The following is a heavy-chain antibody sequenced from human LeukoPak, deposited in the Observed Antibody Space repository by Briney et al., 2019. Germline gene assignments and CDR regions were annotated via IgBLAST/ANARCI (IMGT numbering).Heavy chain of an antibody. CDR2: IIPIFGTA. CDR3: ARDEGIAAADYDAFDI. V-gene: IGHV1-69*13. Sequence: SVKVSCKASGGTFSSYAISWVRQAPGQGLEWMGGIIPIFGTANYAQKFQGRVTITADESTSTAYMELSSLRSEDTAVYYCARDEGIAAADYDAFDIWGKGTMVTVSS. D-gene: IGHD6-13*01. CDR1: GGTFSSYA. J-gene: IGHJ3*02.